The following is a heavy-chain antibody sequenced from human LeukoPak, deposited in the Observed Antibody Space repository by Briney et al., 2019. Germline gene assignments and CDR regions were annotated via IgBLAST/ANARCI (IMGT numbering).Heavy chain of an antibody. CDR2: IYYSGST. Sequence: SETLSLTCTVSGGSISSYYWSWIRQPPGKGLEWIGYIYYSGSTNYNPSLKSRVTISVDTSKNQFFLKLSSVTAADTAVYYCASITVDTAMVYFDYWGQGTLVTVSS. CDR3: ASITVDTAMVYFDY. CDR1: GGSISSYY. J-gene: IGHJ4*02. V-gene: IGHV4-59*08. D-gene: IGHD5-18*01.